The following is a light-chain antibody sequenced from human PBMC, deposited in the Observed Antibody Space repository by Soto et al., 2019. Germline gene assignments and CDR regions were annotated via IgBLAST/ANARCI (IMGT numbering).Light chain of an antibody. Sequence: PGERATLSCRASQSVSSSYLAWYQQKPGQAPRLLIYGASSRATGIPDRFSGSGSGTDFTLTISRLEPEDFAVYYCQQRSNWPITFGQGTRLEIK. CDR1: QSVSSSY. CDR2: GAS. CDR3: QQRSNWPIT. V-gene: IGKV3D-20*02. J-gene: IGKJ5*01.